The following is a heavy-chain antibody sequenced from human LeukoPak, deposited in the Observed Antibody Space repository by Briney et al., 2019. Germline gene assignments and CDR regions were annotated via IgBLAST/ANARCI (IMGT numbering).Heavy chain of an antibody. Sequence: GGCLRLSCAASGFIFSAYEMNWVRQAPGKGLEWGSYISNSGSTIYYADSVKGRFPISRDNAKKSLYLQMNSLRAEDTAVYYCARVYSSGWSYWGQGTLVTVS. J-gene: IGHJ4*02. V-gene: IGHV3-48*03. CDR1: GFIFSAYE. CDR3: ARVYSSGWSY. D-gene: IGHD6-19*01. CDR2: ISNSGSTI.